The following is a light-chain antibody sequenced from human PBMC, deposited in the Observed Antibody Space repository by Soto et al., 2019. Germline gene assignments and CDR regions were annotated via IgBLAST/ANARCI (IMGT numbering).Light chain of an antibody. J-gene: IGLJ2*01. Sequence: QSVLTQPASVSGSPGQSITISCTGTSSDVGGYNYVSWYQRHPGKAPKLLISDVSDRPSGVSNRFSGSKSGITASLTISGLQAADEADYYCSSYSSSNTLVFGGGTKLTVL. V-gene: IGLV2-14*01. CDR1: SSDVGGYNY. CDR3: SSYSSSNTLV. CDR2: DVS.